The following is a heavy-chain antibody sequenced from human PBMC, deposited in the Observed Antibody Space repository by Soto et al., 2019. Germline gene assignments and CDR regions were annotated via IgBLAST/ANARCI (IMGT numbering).Heavy chain of an antibody. CDR1: GYSFTSYW. J-gene: IGHJ6*03. CDR3: ARRGPDYSNYFYYYYYMDV. V-gene: IGHV5-51*01. CDR2: IYPGDSDT. Sequence: GESLKISCQGSGYSFTSYWIGWVRQMPGKGLEWMGIIYPGDSDTRYSPSFQGQVTISADKSISTAYLQWSSLKASDTAMYYCARRGPDYSNYFYYYYYMDVWGKGTTVTVSS. D-gene: IGHD4-4*01.